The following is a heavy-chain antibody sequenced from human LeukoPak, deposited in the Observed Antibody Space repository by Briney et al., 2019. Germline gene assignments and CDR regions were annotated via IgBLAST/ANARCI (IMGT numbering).Heavy chain of an antibody. J-gene: IGHJ6*02. V-gene: IGHV5-51*01. CDR1: GYSFTSYW. CDR3: ARVTGTTQGRYYYGMDV. CDR2: IYPGDSDT. Sequence: GESLQISCKGSGYSFTSYWIGWVRQMPGKGLEWMGIIYPGDSDTRYSPSFQGQVTISADKSISTAYLQWSSLKASDTAMYYCARVTGTTQGRYYYGMDVWGQGTTVTVSS. D-gene: IGHD1-7*01.